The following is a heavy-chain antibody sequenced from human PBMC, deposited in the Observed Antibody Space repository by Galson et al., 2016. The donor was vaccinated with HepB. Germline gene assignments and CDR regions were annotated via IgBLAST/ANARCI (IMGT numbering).Heavy chain of an antibody. V-gene: IGHV3-30*04. CDR1: GFTFSSF. D-gene: IGHD5-18*01. J-gene: IGHJ4*02. Sequence: SLRLSCAASGFTFSSFHWVRQAPGKGLEWVAAISFDESTQYYADSVKGRFTTSRDNSKITLHLQMTTLRPEDTAVYYCARTRGMVRSPYGIDYWGQGTLVTVSS. CDR3: ARTRGMVRSPYGIDY. CDR2: ISFDESTQ.